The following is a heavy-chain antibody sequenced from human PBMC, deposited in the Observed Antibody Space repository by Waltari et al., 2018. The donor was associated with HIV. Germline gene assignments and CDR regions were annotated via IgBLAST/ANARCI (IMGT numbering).Heavy chain of an antibody. CDR1: GVPFGSHA. CDR2: ISGSGSHT. CDR3: AKDFDTSGLPYVVIDS. V-gene: IGHV3-23*04. Sequence: EVKLVQSGGGLVQPGGSLRLSCTASGVPFGSHAMTWVRQTPGKGLQWVSTISGSGSHTYYADSAKGRFTISRDNSENTLFLQMTRLRVEDTARYFCAKDFDTSGLPYVVIDSWGQGTLVTVSS. D-gene: IGHD3-22*01. J-gene: IGHJ4*02.